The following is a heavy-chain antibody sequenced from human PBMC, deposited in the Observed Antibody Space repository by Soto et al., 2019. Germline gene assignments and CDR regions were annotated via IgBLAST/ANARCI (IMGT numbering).Heavy chain of an antibody. CDR1: GGSISSRNR. D-gene: IGHD2-2*01. Sequence: QVHLLDSGPGLVKPSGTLSLTCTVSGGSISSRNRWSWVRQSPGKGLEWIGEVSHSGSTNSNPSLKSRVTISLDKSNNQFSLNLESMTAADAAVYFCANTRGLGLLDAWGKGTTVVVSS. CDR3: ANTRGLGLLDA. CDR2: VSHSGST. V-gene: IGHV4-4*02. J-gene: IGHJ6*04.